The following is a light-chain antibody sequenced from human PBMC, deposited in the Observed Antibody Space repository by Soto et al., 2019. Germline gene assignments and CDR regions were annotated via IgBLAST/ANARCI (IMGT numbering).Light chain of an antibody. CDR3: RQYHIWPPWT. J-gene: IGKJ1*01. V-gene: IGKV3-15*01. CDR2: GAS. Sequence: EIVMTQSPATLSVSPGERATLSCRASQSISTNLAWYQQKPGQAPRLLIYGASTRATGIPARFSGSGSGTEFTLTISSLQSEDFAVYYCRQYHIWPPWTFGQGTKVEIK. CDR1: QSISTN.